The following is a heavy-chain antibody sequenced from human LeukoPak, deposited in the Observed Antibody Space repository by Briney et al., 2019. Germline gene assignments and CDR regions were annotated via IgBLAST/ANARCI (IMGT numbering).Heavy chain of an antibody. CDR1: GFTFSSYS. J-gene: IGHJ4*02. V-gene: IGHV3-21*01. D-gene: IGHD6-13*01. CDR3: ARGGGSSWYSPIDY. CDR2: ISSSSSYI. Sequence: GGSLRLSCAASGFTFSSYSMNWVRQAPGKGLEWVSSISSSSSYIYYADSVKGRFTISRDNAKNSLYLQMNSLRAEDTAVYYCARGGGSSWYSPIDYWGRGTLVTVSS.